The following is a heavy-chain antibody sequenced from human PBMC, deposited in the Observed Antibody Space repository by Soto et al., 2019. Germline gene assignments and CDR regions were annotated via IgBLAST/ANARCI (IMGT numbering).Heavy chain of an antibody. J-gene: IGHJ5*02. V-gene: IGHV1-46*01. D-gene: IGHD3-22*01. Sequence: ASVKVSCKASGYTFTSYYMHWVRQAPGQGLEWMGIINPSGGSTSYAQKFQGRVTMTRDTSTSTVYMELNSLRSEDTAVYYCAREFQYYYDSSGYLQLADPYNWFDPWGQGTLVTVSS. CDR2: INPSGGST. CDR1: GYTFTSYY. CDR3: AREFQYYYDSSGYLQLADPYNWFDP.